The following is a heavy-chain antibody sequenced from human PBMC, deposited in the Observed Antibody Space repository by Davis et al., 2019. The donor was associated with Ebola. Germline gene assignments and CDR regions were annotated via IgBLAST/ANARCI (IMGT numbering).Heavy chain of an antibody. CDR1: GGTFSSYA. CDR3: ARDAMVRDTNFDY. J-gene: IGHJ4*02. CDR2: ISAYNGNT. Sequence: ASVKVSCKASGGTFSSYAISWVRQAPGQGLEWMGWISAYNGNTNYAQKFQGRVTITRDTSASTAYMELSSLRSEDTAVYYCARDAMVRDTNFDYWGQGTLVTVSS. V-gene: IGHV1-18*01. D-gene: IGHD3-10*01.